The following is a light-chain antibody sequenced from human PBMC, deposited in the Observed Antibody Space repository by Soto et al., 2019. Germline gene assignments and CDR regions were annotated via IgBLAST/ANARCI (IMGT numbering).Light chain of an antibody. CDR3: QSYDSSLSVSYV. J-gene: IGLJ1*01. Sequence: SVLTQPPSVSGASGQRVTISCTGSSSNIGAGYDVHWYQQRPGTAPKLLIYGNKNRPSGVPDRFSGSKSGTSASLAITGLQAEDEADYYCQSYDSSLSVSYVFGTGTKVTVL. CDR2: GNK. CDR1: SSNIGAGYD. V-gene: IGLV1-40*01.